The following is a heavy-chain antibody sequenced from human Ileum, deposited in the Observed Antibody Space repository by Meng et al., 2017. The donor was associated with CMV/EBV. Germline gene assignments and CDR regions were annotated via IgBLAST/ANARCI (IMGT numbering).Heavy chain of an antibody. CDR1: GYIRSSNR. CDR3: ASAPPTYDFWAGDYFDY. Sequence: GYIRSSNRWRWDRQPPGEGLEWTGEIYHSERNNYNPSLKSRVTISVDKSKNQFSLKLSSVTAADTAVYYCASAPPTYDFWAGDYFDYWGQGTLVTVSS. J-gene: IGHJ4*02. V-gene: IGHV4-4*02. D-gene: IGHD3-3*01. CDR2: IYHSERN.